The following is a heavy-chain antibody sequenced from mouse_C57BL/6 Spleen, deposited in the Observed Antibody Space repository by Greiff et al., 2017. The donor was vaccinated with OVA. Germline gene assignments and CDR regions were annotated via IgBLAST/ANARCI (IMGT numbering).Heavy chain of an antibody. V-gene: IGHV1-64*01. CDR3: AREDYGSSYDYYAMDY. CDR2: IHPNSGST. D-gene: IGHD1-1*01. J-gene: IGHJ4*01. Sequence: QVQLQQPGAELVKPGASVTLSCKASGYTFTSYWLHWVKQRPGQGLAWIVIIHPNSGSTNYNEKFKSKATLTVDKSSSTAYMKRSRLTSEDSAVYYCAREDYGSSYDYYAMDYWGKGTSVTVSS. CDR1: GYTFTSYW.